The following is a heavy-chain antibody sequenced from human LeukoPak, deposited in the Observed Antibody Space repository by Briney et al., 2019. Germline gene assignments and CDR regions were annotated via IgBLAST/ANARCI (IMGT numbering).Heavy chain of an antibody. CDR1: GFTFSSSW. CDR3: AKDSYSKGDY. D-gene: IGHD4-11*01. J-gene: IGHJ4*02. Sequence: SGRSLRLSCAASGFTFSSSWMAWVRQAPGKGLQWVANINHDGSVKNYVGSVKGRFAISRDNAQNSFYLQMNSLETDDTAVYYCAKDSYSKGDYWGQGALVTVSS. CDR2: INHDGSVK. V-gene: IGHV3-7*01.